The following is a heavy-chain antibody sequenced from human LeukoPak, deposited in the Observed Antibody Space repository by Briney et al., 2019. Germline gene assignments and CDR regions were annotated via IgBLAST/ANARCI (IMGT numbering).Heavy chain of an antibody. CDR1: GGSFSGYY. Sequence: SETLSLTCAVYGGSFSGYYWSWIRQPPGKGLEWIGEINHSGSTNYNPSLKSRVTTSVDTSKNQFSLKLSSVTAADTAVYYCARIPPRSYCSGGSCYRNAFDIWGQGTMVTVSS. J-gene: IGHJ3*02. CDR3: ARIPPRSYCSGGSCYRNAFDI. CDR2: INHSGST. V-gene: IGHV4-34*01. D-gene: IGHD2-15*01.